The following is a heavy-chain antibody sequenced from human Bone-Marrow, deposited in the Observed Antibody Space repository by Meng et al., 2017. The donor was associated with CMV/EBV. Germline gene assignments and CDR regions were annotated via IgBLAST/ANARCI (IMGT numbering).Heavy chain of an antibody. CDR2: ISGSGGIT. CDR3: ARGGNFLTWGMDV. Sequence: GESLKISCVVSGFTFSRYTLTWVRQAPGKGLEWVSNISGSGGITYYADSVKGRFTISRDNSKNTLYLQMNSLRAEDTAVYYCARGGNFLTWGMDVWGQGTTVTVSS. V-gene: IGHV3-23*01. J-gene: IGHJ6*02. CDR1: GFTFSRYT. D-gene: IGHD3-9*01.